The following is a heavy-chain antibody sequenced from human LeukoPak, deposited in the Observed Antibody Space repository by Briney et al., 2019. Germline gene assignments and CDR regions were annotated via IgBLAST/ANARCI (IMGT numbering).Heavy chain of an antibody. CDR3: ARDHTAMAFDY. V-gene: IGHV4-61*02. CDR2: IYSSGRA. J-gene: IGHJ4*02. CDR1: GGSISSGSYY. D-gene: IGHD5-18*01. Sequence: PSETLSLTCTFSGGSISSGSYYWSWIRQPAGKGLEWIGRIYSSGRANYNPSLESRVTISIDTSKNQFSLKLNSVTAADTAVYFCARDHTAMAFDYWGQGTLVTVYS.